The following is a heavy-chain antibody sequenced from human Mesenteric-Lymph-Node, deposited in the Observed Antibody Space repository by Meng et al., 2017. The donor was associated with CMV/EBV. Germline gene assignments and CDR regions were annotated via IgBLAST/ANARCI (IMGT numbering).Heavy chain of an antibody. CDR2: INPNSGGT. CDR3: ARLPLRFLEWLPPTINYYYYGMDV. J-gene: IGHJ6*02. V-gene: IGHV1-2*02. Sequence: ASVKVSCKASGYTFTGYYMHWVRQAPGQGLEWMGWINPNSGGTNYAQKFQGRVTMTRDTSISTAYMELSRLRSDDTAVYYCARLPLRFLEWLPPTINYYYYGMDVWGQGTTVTVS. D-gene: IGHD3-3*01. CDR1: GYTFTGYY.